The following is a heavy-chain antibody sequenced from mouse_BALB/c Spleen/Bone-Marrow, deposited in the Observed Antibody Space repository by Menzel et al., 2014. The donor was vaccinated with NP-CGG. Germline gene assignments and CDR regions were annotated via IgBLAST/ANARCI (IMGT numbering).Heavy chain of an antibody. J-gene: IGHJ2*01. V-gene: IGHV1-20*02. CDR2: INPYNGDT. Sequence: EVKLMESGPELVKPGASVKISCKASGYSFTGYFMNWVMQSHGKSLEWIGRINPYNGDTFYNQKFKGKATLTVDKSSSKAHMELRRLASEDSAVYYCARSGYYGSSYFDYWGQGTTLTVSS. D-gene: IGHD1-1*01. CDR1: GYSFTGYF. CDR3: ARSGYYGSSYFDY.